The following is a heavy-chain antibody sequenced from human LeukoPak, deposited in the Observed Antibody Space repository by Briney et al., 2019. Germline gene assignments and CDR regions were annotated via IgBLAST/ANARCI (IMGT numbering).Heavy chain of an antibody. J-gene: IGHJ4*02. CDR3: ARDRNILTGTFDN. CDR2: INPNSGGT. CDR1: GYTFTGYY. V-gene: IGHV1-2*02. D-gene: IGHD3-9*01. Sequence: ASVKVSCKASGYTFTGYYMHWVRQAPGQGLEWMGWINPNSGGTNYAQKFQGRVTMTRNTSISTAYMELSSLRAEDTAVYYCARDRNILTGTFDNWGQGTLVTVSS.